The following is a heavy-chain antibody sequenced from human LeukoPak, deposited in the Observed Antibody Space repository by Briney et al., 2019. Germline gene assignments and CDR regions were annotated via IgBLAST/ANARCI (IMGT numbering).Heavy chain of an antibody. J-gene: IGHJ4*02. CDR2: INPGGNEI. V-gene: IGHV3-7*01. CDR1: GLTFRSYW. CDR3: MCWGTDNH. D-gene: IGHD7-27*01. Sequence: GGSLLLSCTFSGLTFRSYWMNWVRPAPGKGLEWVANINPGGNEIRSVDSVKGRSIISRDNAKNSLDLQMSSRRVEDTAVYYCMCWGTDNHWGQGILVTVSS.